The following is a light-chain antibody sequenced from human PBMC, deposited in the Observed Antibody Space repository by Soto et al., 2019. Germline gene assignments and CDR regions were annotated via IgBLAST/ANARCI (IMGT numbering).Light chain of an antibody. CDR1: QGIRND. Sequence: AIQMTQSPSSLSASVGDRVTITWRASQGIRNDLGWYQQKPGKAPKVLIYAASSLQSGVPSRFSGSGSGTDFTLTLRSLQAEDSATYYCLQDYNYPWTFDQGTKVDIK. V-gene: IGKV1-6*01. CDR3: LQDYNYPWT. J-gene: IGKJ1*01. CDR2: AAS.